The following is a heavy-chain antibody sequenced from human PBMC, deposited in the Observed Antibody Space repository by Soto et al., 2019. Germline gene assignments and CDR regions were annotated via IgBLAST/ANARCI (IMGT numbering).Heavy chain of an antibody. CDR3: AREGAVAGHYDY. CDR2: ISSSSSYI. V-gene: IGHV3-21*01. J-gene: IGHJ4*02. Sequence: EVQLVESGGGLVKPGGSLRLSCAASGFTFSSYSMNWVRQAPGKGLEWVSSISSSSSYIYYADSVKGRFTISRDNAKNSLYLPMNSLRAEDTAVYYCAREGAVAGHYDYWGQGTLVTVSS. D-gene: IGHD6-19*01. CDR1: GFTFSSYS.